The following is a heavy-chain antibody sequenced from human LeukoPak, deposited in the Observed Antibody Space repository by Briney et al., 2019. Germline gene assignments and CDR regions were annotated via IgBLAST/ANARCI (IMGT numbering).Heavy chain of an antibody. J-gene: IGHJ5*02. CDR1: GFTFSSYG. D-gene: IGHD5-12*01. CDR2: IRYDGSNK. Sequence: GGSLRLSCAASGFTFSSYGVHWVRQAPGKGLEWVAFIRYDGSNKYYADSVKGRFTISRDNSKNTLYLQMNSLRAEDTAVYYCAKSGYDFGGWFDPWGQGTLVTVSS. CDR3: AKSGYDFGGWFDP. V-gene: IGHV3-30*02.